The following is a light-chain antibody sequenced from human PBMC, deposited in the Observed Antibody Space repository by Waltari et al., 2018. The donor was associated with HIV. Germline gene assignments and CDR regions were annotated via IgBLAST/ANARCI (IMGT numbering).Light chain of an antibody. J-gene: IGLJ1*01. CDR2: RDN. CDR3: AAWDDSLNGFYV. Sequence: QSVLTQPPSASATPGQRLTISCSGGSSNIGTNYGFWYQQLPGTAPKLLIFRDNERPSGVPDRFSGSRSGTSASLVISGLRSEDEADYYCAAWDDSLNGFYVFGSGTRVTVL. CDR1: SSNIGTNY. V-gene: IGLV1-47*01.